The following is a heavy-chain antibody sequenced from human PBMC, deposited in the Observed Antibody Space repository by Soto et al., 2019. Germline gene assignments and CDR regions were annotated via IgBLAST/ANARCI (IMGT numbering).Heavy chain of an antibody. CDR2: IIPIFGTA. D-gene: IGHD3-9*01. CDR3: ARPTAPYYDILTGYPNGFDP. CDR1: GGTFSSYA. J-gene: IGHJ5*02. V-gene: IGHV1-69*13. Sequence: PVKVSCKASGGTFSSYAISWVRQAPGKRPEWMGGIIPIFGTANYAQKFQGRVTITADESTSTAYMELSSLRSEDTAVYYCARPTAPYYDILTGYPNGFDPWGQGTLVTVSS.